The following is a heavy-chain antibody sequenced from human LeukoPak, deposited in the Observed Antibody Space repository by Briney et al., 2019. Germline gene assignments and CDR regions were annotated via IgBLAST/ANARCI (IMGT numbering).Heavy chain of an antibody. CDR2: ISGSGGST. J-gene: IGHJ5*02. Sequence: GGSLRLSCAASEFTFSSYAMSWVRQAPGKGLEWVSAISGSGGSTYYADSVKGRFTISRDNSKNTLYLQMSSLRAEDTAVYYCAKDIRVRDNWFDPWGQGTLVTVSS. D-gene: IGHD3-10*01. CDR3: AKDIRVRDNWFDP. CDR1: EFTFSSYA. V-gene: IGHV3-23*01.